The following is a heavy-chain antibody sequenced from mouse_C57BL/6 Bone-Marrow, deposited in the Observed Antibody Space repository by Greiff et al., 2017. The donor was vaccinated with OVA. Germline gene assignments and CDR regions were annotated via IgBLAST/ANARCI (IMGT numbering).Heavy chain of an antibody. V-gene: IGHV5-17*01. CDR3: ARTVITAEWRYFDV. CDR2: ISSGSSTI. Sequence: EVNLVESGGGLVKPGGSLKLSCAASGFTFSDYGMPWVRQAPEKGLEWVAYISSGSSTIYYADTVKGRFTITRDTATNTLFLQMTSLRSEDTARYYCARTVITAEWRYFDVWGTGTTVTVSS. J-gene: IGHJ1*03. D-gene: IGHD1-1*01. CDR1: GFTFSDYG.